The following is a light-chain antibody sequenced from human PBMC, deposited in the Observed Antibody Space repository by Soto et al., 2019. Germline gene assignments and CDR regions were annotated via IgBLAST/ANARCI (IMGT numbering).Light chain of an antibody. CDR1: SSNIGAGYN. J-gene: IGLJ2*01. Sequence: QSVLTQPPSVSGAPGQRVTISCTGSSSNIGAGYNVHWYQQLPGTAPKLLVYGNNNRPSGVPDRFSGSKSGTSASLAITXXXXXXXXDYYCQSYDSSLSVVFGGGTKVTVL. CDR2: GNN. CDR3: QSYDSSLSVV. V-gene: IGLV1-40*01.